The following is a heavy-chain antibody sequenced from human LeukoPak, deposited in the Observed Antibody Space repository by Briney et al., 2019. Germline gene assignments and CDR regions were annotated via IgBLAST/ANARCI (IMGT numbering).Heavy chain of an antibody. CDR1: GGSINSGDYY. D-gene: IGHD5-24*01. Sequence: KPSETLSLTCTVPGGSINSGDYYWSWIRQPPGKGLEWIGYIYYSGSTYYNPSLKSRVTISVDTSKNQFSLKLSSVTAADTAVYFCAREEMGFDYWGQGTLVTVSS. CDR3: AREEMGFDY. V-gene: IGHV4-30-4*01. J-gene: IGHJ4*02. CDR2: IYYSGST.